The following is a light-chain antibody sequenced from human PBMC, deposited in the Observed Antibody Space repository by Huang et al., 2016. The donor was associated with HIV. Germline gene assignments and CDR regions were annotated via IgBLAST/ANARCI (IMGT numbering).Light chain of an antibody. V-gene: IGKV1-9*01. Sequence: IQLTQSPSSLSLLIGDRVTITCRASQDINNYLAWYHQKPRQPPKVLIYAASTLPGGVPSRFSGSGSGRNFTLNINNLQPEDFGTYYCQQLNSDPITFGQGTRLEIK. CDR1: QDINNY. J-gene: IGKJ5*01. CDR2: AAS. CDR3: QQLNSDPIT.